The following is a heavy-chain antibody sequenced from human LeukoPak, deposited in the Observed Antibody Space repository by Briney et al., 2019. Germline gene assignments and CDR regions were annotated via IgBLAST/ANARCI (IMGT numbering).Heavy chain of an antibody. J-gene: IGHJ6*02. V-gene: IGHV3-49*04. D-gene: IGHD3-10*01. CDR3: TRDSPTYYYGSGSYYITFGYYYYGMDV. Sequence: AGGSLRLSCTASGFTFGDYAMRWVRQAPGKGLEWVGFIRSKAYGRTTEYAASVKGRFTISRDDSKSIAYLQMNSLKNEDTAVYYCTRDSPTYYYGSGSYYITFGYYYYGMDVWGQGTTVTVSS. CDR1: GFTFGDYA. CDR2: IRSKAYGRTT.